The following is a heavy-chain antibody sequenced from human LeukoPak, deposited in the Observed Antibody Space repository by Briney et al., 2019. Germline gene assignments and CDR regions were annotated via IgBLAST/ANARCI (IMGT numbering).Heavy chain of an antibody. V-gene: IGHV3-20*04. Sequence: GGSLRLSCAASGFTFDDYGMTWVCQAPGKGLEWVSGINWNGGGTGHADSVKGRFTISRDNAKNSLYLQMNSLRAEDTALYYCARVCGGNSEGGQRTLVTVSS. CDR1: GFTFDDYG. J-gene: IGHJ4*02. CDR2: INWNGGGT. CDR3: ARVCGGNSE. D-gene: IGHD4-23*01.